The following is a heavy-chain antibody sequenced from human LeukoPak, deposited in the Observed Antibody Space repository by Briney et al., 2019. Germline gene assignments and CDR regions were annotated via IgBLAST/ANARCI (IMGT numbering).Heavy chain of an antibody. J-gene: IGHJ3*02. CDR1: GGSFSGYY. CDR3: ARAPRRGSGWYWNAFGI. CDR2: INHSGST. D-gene: IGHD6-19*01. V-gene: IGHV4-34*01. Sequence: PSETLSLTCAVYGGSFSGYYWSWIRQPPGKGLEWIGEINHSGSTNYNPSLKSRVTISVDTSKNQFSLKLSSVTAADTAVYYCARAPRRGSGWYWNAFGIWGQGTMVTVSS.